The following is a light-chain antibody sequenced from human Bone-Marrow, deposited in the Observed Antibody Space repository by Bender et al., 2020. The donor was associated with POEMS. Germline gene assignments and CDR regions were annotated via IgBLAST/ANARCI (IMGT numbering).Light chain of an antibody. CDR1: SSNIGTNP. CDR3: AAWEDSLNGWV. V-gene: IGLV1-44*01. J-gene: IGLJ3*02. CDR2: INN. Sequence: QSVLTQPPSASGTPGQRVTISCSGSSSNIGTNPVNWYQQLPGTAPKLLIYINNQRPSGVPDRFSGSKSGTSASLAIRGLQSEVEADYYCAAWEDSLNGWVFGGGTKLTVL.